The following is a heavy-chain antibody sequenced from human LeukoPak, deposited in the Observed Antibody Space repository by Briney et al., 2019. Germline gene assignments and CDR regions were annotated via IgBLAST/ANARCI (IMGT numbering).Heavy chain of an antibody. D-gene: IGHD2-15*01. CDR3: ARESRYCIGDSCYPNAFDV. Sequence: SVKVSCKASGGTFSSYAINWVRQAPGQGLEWLGRIIPIFATTNYARKFQARVTITTDESTNTAYMELSSLRSEDTAMYYCARESRYCIGDSCYPNAFDVWGQGTMVTISS. J-gene: IGHJ3*01. CDR2: IIPIFATT. V-gene: IGHV1-69*05. CDR1: GGTFSSYA.